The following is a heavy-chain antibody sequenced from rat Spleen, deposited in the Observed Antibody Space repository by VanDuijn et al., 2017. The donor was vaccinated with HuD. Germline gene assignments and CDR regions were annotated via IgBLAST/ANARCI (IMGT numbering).Heavy chain of an antibody. Sequence: EVQLQESGPGLVKPSQSLSLTCSVTDHSITNGYRWNWIRKFPGNKLEWMGYINSAGNTLYNPSLKSRISITRDTSKNQFFLQVNSVTTEDTATYYCAACYDGTHYYFDSWGQGVMVTVSS. CDR2: INSAGNT. V-gene: IGHV3-3*01. D-gene: IGHD1-12*02. J-gene: IGHJ2*01. CDR1: DHSITNGYR. CDR3: AACYDGTHYYFDS.